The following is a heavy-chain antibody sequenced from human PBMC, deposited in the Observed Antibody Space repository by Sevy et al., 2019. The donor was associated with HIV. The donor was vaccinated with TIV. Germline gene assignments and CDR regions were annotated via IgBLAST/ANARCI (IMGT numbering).Heavy chain of an antibody. V-gene: IGHV3-30-3*01. CDR1: GFTFSTYA. D-gene: IGHD2-15*01. CDR3: ARGGERRCSGGSCYVDY. CDR2: ISYDGSNK. J-gene: IGHJ4*02. Sequence: GGPLRLSCAASGFTFSTYAMPWVRQAPAKGLEWVAVISYDGSNKYYADSVKGRFTISRDNSKNTLYLQMNSLRAEDTAVYYCARGGERRCSGGSCYVDYWGQGTLVTVSS.